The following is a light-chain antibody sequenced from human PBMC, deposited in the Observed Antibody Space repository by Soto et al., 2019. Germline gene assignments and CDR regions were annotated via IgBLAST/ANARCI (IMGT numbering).Light chain of an antibody. CDR3: QQVNSYPIT. J-gene: IGKJ4*01. Sequence: DIQLTQSPSFLSASVGDRVTITCRASQDISNYLAWYQQKPGKAPKFLIYGTSTLQSGVPSRFSGSGSGTELTLKISSLQPEDFATYSCQQVNSYPITLGGGTKVDIK. CDR1: QDISNY. CDR2: GTS. V-gene: IGKV1-9*01.